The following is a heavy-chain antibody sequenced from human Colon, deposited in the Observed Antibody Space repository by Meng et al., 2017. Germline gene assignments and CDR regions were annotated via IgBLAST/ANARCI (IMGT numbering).Heavy chain of an antibody. CDR1: GDSIRSSNW. V-gene: IGHV4-4*02. D-gene: IGHD2/OR15-2a*01. CDR2: VYHSGST. J-gene: IGHJ4*02. CDR3: ARVIYASGNMAHLDY. Sequence: QGGLRGPGPGLVKPSGTLALTCAVSGDSIRSSNWWSWVRQPPGRGLEWIGEVYHSGSTNYNPSLKNRVTMTVDKSKNEFSLTLSSVTAADTAFYYCARVIYASGNMAHLDYWGPGTLVTVSS.